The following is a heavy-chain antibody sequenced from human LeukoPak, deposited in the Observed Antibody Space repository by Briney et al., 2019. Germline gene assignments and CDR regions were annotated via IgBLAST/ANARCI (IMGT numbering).Heavy chain of an antibody. CDR3: AGGGRRSDYNDY. Sequence: GGSVGLSCAASGYTYSSYCMSWVRQAPGKGLEGVARMKKDGSDKNYVDSRTGRCTISRDNAKNSLYLQVNSRRGEDTAVYYCAGGGRRSDYNDYWGQGTLVTVSS. CDR1: GYTYSSYC. J-gene: IGHJ4*02. CDR2: MKKDGSDK. V-gene: IGHV3-7*04. D-gene: IGHD6-25*01.